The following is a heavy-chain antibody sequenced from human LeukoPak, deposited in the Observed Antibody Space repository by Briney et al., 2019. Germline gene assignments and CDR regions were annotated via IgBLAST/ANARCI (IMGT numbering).Heavy chain of an antibody. D-gene: IGHD1-7*01. CDR2: IYRSGDT. CDR3: ARGKSNFGYGMDV. CDR1: GGSITTYY. V-gene: IGHV4-4*07. Sequence: SETLSLTCTVSGGSITTYYWNWIRQPAGKGLEWIGRIYRSGDTDYSPSLKNRLTMSIDTSTNQFSLSLSSVTAADTAVYYCARGKSNFGYGMDVWGQGTTVTVS. J-gene: IGHJ6*02.